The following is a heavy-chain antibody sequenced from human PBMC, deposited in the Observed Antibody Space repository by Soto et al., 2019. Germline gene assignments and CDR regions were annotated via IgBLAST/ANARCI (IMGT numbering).Heavy chain of an antibody. CDR3: ARPRGYESSGYEDAFDI. CDR2: IWYDGSNK. V-gene: IGHV3-33*01. D-gene: IGHD3-22*01. J-gene: IGHJ3*02. CDR1: GFTFSSYG. Sequence: QVQLVESGGGVVQPGRSLRLSCAASGFTFSSYGMHWVRQAPGKGLEWVAVIWYDGSNKYYADSVKGRFTISRDNSKNTLYLQMNSLRAEDTAVYYCARPRGYESSGYEDAFDIWGQGTMVTVSS.